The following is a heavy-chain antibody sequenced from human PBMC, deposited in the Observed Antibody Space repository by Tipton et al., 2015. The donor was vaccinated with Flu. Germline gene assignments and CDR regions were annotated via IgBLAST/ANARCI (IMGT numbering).Heavy chain of an antibody. Sequence: GSLRLSCAASGFTFSSYAMSWVRQAPGKGLEWVSAISGSGGSTYYADSVKGRFTISRDNAKNSLYLQMISLRAEDTAVYYCARDSLLNYDFWSGPEKQDYYYYYMDVWGKGTTVTVSS. CDR2: ISGSGGST. J-gene: IGHJ6*03. V-gene: IGHV3-23*01. CDR3: ARDSLLNYDFWSGPEKQDYYYYYMDV. D-gene: IGHD3-3*01. CDR1: GFTFSSYA.